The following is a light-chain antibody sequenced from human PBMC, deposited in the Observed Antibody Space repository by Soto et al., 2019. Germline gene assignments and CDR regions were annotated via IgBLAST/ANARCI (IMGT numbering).Light chain of an antibody. J-gene: IGKJ1*01. V-gene: IGKV3-15*01. CDR1: QSVSSN. CDR3: QQRTSWPPWT. Sequence: EIVMTQSPVTLSVSPGERATLSCRASQSVSSNLAWYQQKPGQAPSLLIYGAFTRATGIPARFSGTGSGTEFTLTISSLQSEDFALYYCQQRTSWPPWTFGQGTKVDIK. CDR2: GAF.